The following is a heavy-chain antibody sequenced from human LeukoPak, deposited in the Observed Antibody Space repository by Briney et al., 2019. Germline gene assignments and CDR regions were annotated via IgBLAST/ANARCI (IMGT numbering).Heavy chain of an antibody. V-gene: IGHV3-48*03. Sequence: PGGSLRLSCTASGFTFSTYEINWIRQAPGKGLEWVSYISGSGRTKFHADSVRGRFTISRDNAKNSLYLQMNSLRAEDTAVYYCAGFRDGYNYAGYYYMDVWGKGTTVTVAS. CDR1: GFTFSTYE. CDR2: ISGSGRTK. CDR3: AGFRDGYNYAGYYYMDV. J-gene: IGHJ6*03. D-gene: IGHD5-24*01.